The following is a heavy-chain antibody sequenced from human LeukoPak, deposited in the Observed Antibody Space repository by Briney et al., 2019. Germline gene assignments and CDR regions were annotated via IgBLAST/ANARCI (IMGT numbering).Heavy chain of an antibody. J-gene: IGHJ4*02. D-gene: IGHD3-22*01. CDR2: IYYSGGT. CDR1: GGSIRSSSSY. V-gene: IGHV4-39*07. Sequence: SETLSLTCTVSGGSIRSSSSYWGWIRQPPGKGLEWIGSIYYSGGTYYNPSLKSRVTISVDTSKNQFSLKLSSVTAADTAVYYCAHLDHYDLHFDYWGQGTLVTVSS. CDR3: AHLDHYDLHFDY.